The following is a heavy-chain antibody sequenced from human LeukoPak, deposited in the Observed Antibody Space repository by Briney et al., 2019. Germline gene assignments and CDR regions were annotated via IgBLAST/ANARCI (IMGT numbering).Heavy chain of an antibody. CDR1: GDSVSSNSAA. Sequence: SSQTLSLTCAISGDSVSSNSAAWNWIRQSPSRGLEWLGRTYYRSKWYNDYAVSVKSRITINPDTSKNQFSLQLNSVTAADTAMYYCASLKRGGYYIDYYYYYMDVWGKGTTVTVSS. D-gene: IGHD3-22*01. V-gene: IGHV6-1*01. J-gene: IGHJ6*03. CDR2: TYYRSKWYN. CDR3: ASLKRGGYYIDYYYYYMDV.